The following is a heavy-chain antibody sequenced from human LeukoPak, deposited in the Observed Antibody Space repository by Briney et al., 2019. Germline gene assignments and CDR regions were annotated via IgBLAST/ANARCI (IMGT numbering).Heavy chain of an antibody. CDR1: GFTVDSNY. J-gene: IGHJ6*02. CDR3: ARGSVLRFLEWFPPMDV. V-gene: IGHV3-53*01. Sequence: PGGTLRLSCAASGFTVDSNYLSWVRQAPGKGLEWVSTIYTGGNTYYAASVKGRFTISRDFSKNTVFLHMNSLRAEDTAVYYCARGSVLRFLEWFPPMDVWGQGTTVTVSS. D-gene: IGHD3-3*01. CDR2: IYTGGNT.